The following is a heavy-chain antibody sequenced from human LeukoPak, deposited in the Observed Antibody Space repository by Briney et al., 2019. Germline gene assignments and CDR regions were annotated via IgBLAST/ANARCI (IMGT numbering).Heavy chain of an antibody. CDR2: IVPILGTA. Sequence: SVKVSCKASGGTFSSYAISWVRQAPGQGLEWMGGIVPILGTANYAQKFRGRVTITADDSTGTAYMELTSLRSADTAVYYCARSQGYSYGSSYWGQGTLVTVSS. CDR1: GGTFSSYA. CDR3: ARSQGYSYGSSY. D-gene: IGHD5-18*01. J-gene: IGHJ4*02. V-gene: IGHV1-69*13.